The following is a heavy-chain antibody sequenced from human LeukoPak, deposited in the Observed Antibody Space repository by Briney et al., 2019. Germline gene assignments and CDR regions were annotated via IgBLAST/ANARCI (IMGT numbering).Heavy chain of an antibody. D-gene: IGHD5-24*01. Sequence: PSETLSLPCAVYGGSFSGYYWSWIRQPPGKGLEWIGEINHSGSTNYNPSLKSRVTISVDTSKNQFSLKLSSVTAADTAVYYCARGDGYKRVFSNWGQGTLVTVSS. CDR2: INHSGST. V-gene: IGHV4-34*01. CDR1: GGSFSGYY. J-gene: IGHJ4*02. CDR3: ARGDGYKRVFSN.